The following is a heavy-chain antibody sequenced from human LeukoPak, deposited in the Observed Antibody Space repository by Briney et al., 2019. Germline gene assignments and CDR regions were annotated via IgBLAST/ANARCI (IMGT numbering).Heavy chain of an antibody. J-gene: IGHJ4*02. CDR3: ARRGTRDGYNLYYFDY. D-gene: IGHD5-24*01. CDR2: IYPGDSDT. CDR1: GYSFTSYW. Sequence: RGESLKISCKGSGYSFTSYWIGWVRQMPGKGLEWMGIIYPGDSDTRYSPSFQGQVTISADKSISTAYLQWSSLKASDTAMYYCARRGTRDGYNLYYFDYWGQGTLVTVSS. V-gene: IGHV5-51*01.